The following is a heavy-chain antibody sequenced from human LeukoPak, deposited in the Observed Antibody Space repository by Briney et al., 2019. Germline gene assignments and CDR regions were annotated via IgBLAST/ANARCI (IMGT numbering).Heavy chain of an antibody. CDR2: ISDGGGST. CDR1: GFTFNNYG. CDR3: AKRSDYGGNWNHFDH. J-gene: IGHJ4*02. D-gene: IGHD4-23*01. Sequence: AGGSLGLSCAASGFTFNNYGMSWVRQAPGKGLEWVSAISDGGGSTYYADSVKGRFTISRDNSKNTLYLQMNSLRAEDTAVYYCAKRSDYGGNWNHFDHWGQGTLVTVSS. V-gene: IGHV3-23*01.